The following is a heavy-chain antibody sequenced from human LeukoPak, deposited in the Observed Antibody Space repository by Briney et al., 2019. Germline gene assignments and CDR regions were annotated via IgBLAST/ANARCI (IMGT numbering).Heavy chain of an antibody. Sequence: PGGTLRLSCAASGFTFNNYAMNWGRQAPGKGLEGVSSVSESGNNKHYADSVKGRVTISRENSQNRLYLQMNRLIAEDTAVYYCAKQWVDCWGQGVLVTVSS. CDR1: GFTFNNYA. D-gene: IGHD1-26*01. J-gene: IGHJ4*02. CDR3: AKQWVDC. V-gene: IGHV3-23*01. CDR2: VSESGNNK.